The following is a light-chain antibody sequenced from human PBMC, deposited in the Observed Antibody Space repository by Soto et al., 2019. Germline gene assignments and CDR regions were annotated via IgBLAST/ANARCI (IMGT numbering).Light chain of an antibody. V-gene: IGLV2-14*01. CDR3: SSSTSSSIV. CDR1: SSDVGGYNY. J-gene: IGLJ2*01. Sequence: QSVLTQPASVSGSPGQSITISCTGTSSDVGGYNYVSWYQQHPGKAPKLMIYDVSNRPSGVSNRFSGSKSGNTASLTISGLQAEDEADYYCSSSTSSSIVFGGGTKVTVL. CDR2: DVS.